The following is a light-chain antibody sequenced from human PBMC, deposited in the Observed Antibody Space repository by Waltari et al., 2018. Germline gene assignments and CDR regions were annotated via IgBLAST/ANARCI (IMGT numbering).Light chain of an antibody. V-gene: IGLV1-47*01. J-gene: IGLJ3*02. Sequence: QSVLTQPPSASGTPGQRVTISCSGSSSNIGSNYVYWYQQLPGTAPKLLIYRNNQRPSGVPDRFSGSKSGTSASLAISGIRCEDEADYYCAAWDDSHRVFGGGTKLTVL. CDR2: RNN. CDR1: SSNIGSNY. CDR3: AAWDDSHRV.